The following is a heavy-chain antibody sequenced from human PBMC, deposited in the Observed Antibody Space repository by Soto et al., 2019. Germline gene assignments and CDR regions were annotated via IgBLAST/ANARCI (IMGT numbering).Heavy chain of an antibody. CDR2: INPSGGST. V-gene: IGHV1-46*01. D-gene: IGHD3-16*02. J-gene: IGHJ6*02. CDR3: ARASRSGYDYVWGSYRLSSEGYYGMDV. CDR1: GYTFTSYY. Sequence: QVQLVQSGAEVKKPGASVKVSCKASGYTFTSYYMHWVRQAPGQGLEWMGIINPSGGSTSYAQKFQGRVTMTRDTSTSTVYMELSSLRSEDTAVYYCARASRSGYDYVWGSYRLSSEGYYGMDVWGQGTTVTVSS.